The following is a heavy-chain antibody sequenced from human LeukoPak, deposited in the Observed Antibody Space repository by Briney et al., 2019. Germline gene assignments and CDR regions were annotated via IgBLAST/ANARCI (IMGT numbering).Heavy chain of an antibody. D-gene: IGHD6-13*01. CDR1: GYTFTSYG. V-gene: IGHV1-18*01. Sequence: ASVKASCKASGYTFTSYGISWARQAPGQGLEWMGWISAYNGNTNYAQKLQGRVTMTTDTSTSTAYMELRSLRSDDTAVYYCARSPGDSSSWYWDPNFDYWGQGTLVTVSS. CDR2: ISAYNGNT. J-gene: IGHJ4*02. CDR3: ARSPGDSSSWYWDPNFDY.